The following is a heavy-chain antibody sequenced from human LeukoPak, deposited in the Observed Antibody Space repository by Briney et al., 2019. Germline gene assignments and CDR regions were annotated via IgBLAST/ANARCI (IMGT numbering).Heavy chain of an antibody. CDR3: ARDPYSSSWYFDY. Sequence: GSLRLSCAASGFTFSSYWMSWVRQAPGKGLEWVANIKQDGREKYYVDSVKGRFTISRDNAKNSLYLKMNSLRAEDTAVYYCARDPYSSSWYFDYWGQGTLVTVSS. CDR2: IKQDGREK. V-gene: IGHV3-7*01. CDR1: GFTFSSYW. D-gene: IGHD6-13*01. J-gene: IGHJ4*02.